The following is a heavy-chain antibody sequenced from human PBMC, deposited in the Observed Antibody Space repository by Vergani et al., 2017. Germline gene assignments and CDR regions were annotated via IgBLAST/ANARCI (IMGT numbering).Heavy chain of an antibody. CDR2: IYYSGST. CDR3: ARYYYDSSGYYQNAFDI. CDR1: GGSISSGGYY. D-gene: IGHD3-22*01. V-gene: IGHV4-31*03. Sequence: QVQLQESGPGLVKPSQTPSLTCTVSGGSISSGGYYWSWIRQHPGKGLEWIGYIYYSGSTYYNPSLKSRVTISVDTSKNQFSLKLSSVTAADTAVYYCARYYYDSSGYYQNAFDIWGQGTTVTVSS. J-gene: IGHJ3*02.